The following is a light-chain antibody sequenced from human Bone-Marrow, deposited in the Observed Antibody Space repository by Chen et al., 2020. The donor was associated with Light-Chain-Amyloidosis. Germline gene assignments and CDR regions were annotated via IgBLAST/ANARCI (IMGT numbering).Light chain of an antibody. CDR2: GSS. J-gene: IGKJ4*01. CDR3: QQYGTSPLT. CDR1: QTISSNY. Sequence: EIVLTQYPGTLSLSPGEGANLSCRASQTISSNYLTWYQQKFGQAPRLLIYGSSSRATGIPDSFSGSGSGTDFTLTINRLEPDDFAVCYCQQYGTSPLTFGGGTKVEI. V-gene: IGKV3-20*01.